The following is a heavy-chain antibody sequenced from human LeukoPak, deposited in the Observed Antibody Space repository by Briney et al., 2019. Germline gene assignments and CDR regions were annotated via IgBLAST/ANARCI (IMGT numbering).Heavy chain of an antibody. D-gene: IGHD3-10*01. Sequence: GGSLRLSCAASGFTVSSNYMSWVRQAPGKGLEWVSLTYSDGRTHYAGSVKGRFTISRDNSKNTLYLQMNSLRAEDTAVYYCAKDSNPTGDFEYWGQGTLVTVSS. CDR3: AKDSNPTGDFEY. J-gene: IGHJ4*02. CDR1: GFTVSSNY. V-gene: IGHV3-53*01. CDR2: TYSDGRT.